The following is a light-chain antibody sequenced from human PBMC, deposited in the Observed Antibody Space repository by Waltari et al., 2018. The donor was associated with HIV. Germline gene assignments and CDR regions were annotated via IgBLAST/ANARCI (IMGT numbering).Light chain of an antibody. CDR2: EVS. CDR1: SRALGGYNY. V-gene: IGLV2-14*01. CDR3: CSYTSTTAFDV. J-gene: IGLJ1*01. Sequence: QSALPQPASVSWSPGTSVTLSCTRTSRALGGYNYVLWYQQHPGKAPKPIISEVSNRPSGVSDRFSGSKSGNTASLTISGLQAEDEADYYCCSYTSTTAFDVFGTGTRVSVL.